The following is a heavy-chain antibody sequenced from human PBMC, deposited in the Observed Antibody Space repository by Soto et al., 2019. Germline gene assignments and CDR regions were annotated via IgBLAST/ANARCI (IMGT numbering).Heavy chain of an antibody. Sequence: GGSLRLSCAASGFTFSDYYMSWIRQAPGKGLEWVSYISSSGSTIYYADSVKGRFTISRDNAKNSLYLQMNSLRAEDTAVYYCARDNFWSGLGFSWFDTWGQGTLVTVSS. D-gene: IGHD3-3*01. CDR2: ISSSGSTI. V-gene: IGHV3-11*01. J-gene: IGHJ5*02. CDR3: ARDNFWSGLGFSWFDT. CDR1: GFTFSDYY.